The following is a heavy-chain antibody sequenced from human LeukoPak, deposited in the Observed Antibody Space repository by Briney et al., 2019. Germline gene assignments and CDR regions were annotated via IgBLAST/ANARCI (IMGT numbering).Heavy chain of an antibody. J-gene: IGHJ5*02. D-gene: IGHD2-21*02. CDR2: MYTGGTT. V-gene: IGHV3-53*01. CDR1: GFSVSGTH. Sequence: GGSLRLSCAASGFSVSGTHMSWVRQAPGEGLEWVAAMYTGGTTYYTNAVTGRFTVSRDTSRNILFLHMDSLRAEDTAVYYCAKDEVTSGGGLASWGQGTLVIVSS. CDR3: AKDEVTSGGGLAS.